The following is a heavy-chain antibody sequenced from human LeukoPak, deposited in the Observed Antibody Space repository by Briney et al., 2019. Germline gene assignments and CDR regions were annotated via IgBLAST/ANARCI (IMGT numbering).Heavy chain of an antibody. J-gene: IGHJ3*02. V-gene: IGHV4-39*01. D-gene: IGHD3-22*01. CDR3: ARQKAITMIVVVPDAFDI. CDR2: MYYSGTT. Sequence: SETLSLTCTVSGGSISSSSYYWGWIRQPPGKGLEWIGSMYYSGTTYYNPSLKSRLSISVDTSKNHFSLRLSSVTATDTAVYYCARQKAITMIVVVPDAFDIWGQGTMVTVSS. CDR1: GGSISSSSYY.